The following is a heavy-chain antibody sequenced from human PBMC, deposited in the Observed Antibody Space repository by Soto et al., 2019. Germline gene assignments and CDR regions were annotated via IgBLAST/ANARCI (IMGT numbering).Heavy chain of an antibody. Sequence: ASVKVSCKASGYTFTGYYMHWVRQAPGQGLEWMGWINPNSGGTNYAQKFQGRVTMTRDTSISTAYMELSRLRSDDTAVYYCAREYGSGSYYTDAFDIWGQGTIVTVSS. CDR3: AREYGSGSYYTDAFDI. J-gene: IGHJ3*02. CDR2: INPNSGGT. CDR1: GYTFTGYY. V-gene: IGHV1-2*02. D-gene: IGHD3-10*01.